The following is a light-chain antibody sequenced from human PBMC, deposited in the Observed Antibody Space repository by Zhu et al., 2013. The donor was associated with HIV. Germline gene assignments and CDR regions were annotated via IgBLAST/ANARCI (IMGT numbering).Light chain of an antibody. CDR1: QSLLSSNGNTY. CDR3: LQYYSTPRT. CDR2: KVS. Sequence: DVVMTQSPLSLPVTLGQPASISCRSSQSLLSSNGNTYLNWFQQRPGQSPRRLIYKVSKRDSGVPDRFSGSGSGSDFTLTISSPQAEDVAVYYCLQYYSTPRTFGQGTKLEIK. V-gene: IGKV2-30*01. J-gene: IGKJ2*01.